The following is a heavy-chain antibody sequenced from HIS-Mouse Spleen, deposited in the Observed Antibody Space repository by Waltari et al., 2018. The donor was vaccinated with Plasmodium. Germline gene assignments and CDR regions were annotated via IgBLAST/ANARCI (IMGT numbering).Heavy chain of an antibody. CDR3: ASSGSGSYYY. D-gene: IGHD3-10*01. CDR1: GGSFSGYY. Sequence: QVQLQQWGAGLLKPSETLSLTCAVYGGSFSGYYWSWIRQPPGKGLGWIGAINHSGSTNYNPFLKSRGTISVDTAKNQFSLKLSSVTAADTAVYYCASSGSGSYYYWGQGTLVTVSS. V-gene: IGHV4-34*01. J-gene: IGHJ4*02. CDR2: INHSGST.